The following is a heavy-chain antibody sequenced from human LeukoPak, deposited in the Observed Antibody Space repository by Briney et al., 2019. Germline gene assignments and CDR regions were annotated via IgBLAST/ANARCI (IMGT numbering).Heavy chain of an antibody. CDR2: ISAYNGNT. CDR3: ARDQGLTSGTEFDY. CDR1: GYTFTSYG. D-gene: IGHD1-1*01. Sequence: GASVKVSCKASGYTFTSYGISWVRQAPGQGLEWMGWISAYNGNTNYAQKLQGRVTMTTDTSTSTAYMELRSLRSDETDVYYCARDQGLTSGTEFDYWGQGTLVTVSS. J-gene: IGHJ4*02. V-gene: IGHV1-18*01.